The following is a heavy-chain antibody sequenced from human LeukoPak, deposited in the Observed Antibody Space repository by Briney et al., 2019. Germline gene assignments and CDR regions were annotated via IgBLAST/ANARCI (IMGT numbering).Heavy chain of an antibody. Sequence: GGSLRLSCAASGFTFSSYWMIWVRQAPGKGLEWVANIRQDGSDKNYVDSVKGRFTISRDNSKNTLYLQMNSLRAEDTAVYYCAKDRDYDFWSGYSDWGQGTLVTVSS. V-gene: IGHV3-7*05. CDR1: GFTFSSYW. D-gene: IGHD3-3*01. J-gene: IGHJ4*02. CDR2: IRQDGSDK. CDR3: AKDRDYDFWSGYSD.